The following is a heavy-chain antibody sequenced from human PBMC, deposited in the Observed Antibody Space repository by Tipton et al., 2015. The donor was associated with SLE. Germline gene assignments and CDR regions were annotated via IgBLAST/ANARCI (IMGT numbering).Heavy chain of an antibody. V-gene: IGHV4-59*01. CDR3: ASASSGYYFEP. CDR1: GGSFSAYY. D-gene: IGHD3-22*01. J-gene: IGHJ5*02. CDR2: IYYSGST. Sequence: TLSLTCAVYGGSFSAYYWSWIRQPPGKGLEWIGYIYYSGSTNYNPSLKSRVTISVDTSKNQFSLKLSSVTAADTAVYYCASASSGYYFEPWGQGTLVTVSS.